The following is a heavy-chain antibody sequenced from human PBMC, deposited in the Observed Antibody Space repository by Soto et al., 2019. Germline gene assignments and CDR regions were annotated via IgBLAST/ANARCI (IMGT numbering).Heavy chain of an antibody. CDR2: IYTSGST. CDR3: ARDLAYCGGECYSGWFDP. V-gene: IGHV4-4*07. J-gene: IGHJ5*02. Sequence: SETLSLTCTVSGGSISSYYWSWIRQPAGKGLEWIGRIYTSGSTNYNPSLKSRVTMSVDTSKNQFSLKLSSVTAADTAVYYCARDLAYCGGECYSGWFDPWGQGTLVTVSS. D-gene: IGHD2-21*01. CDR1: GGSISSYY.